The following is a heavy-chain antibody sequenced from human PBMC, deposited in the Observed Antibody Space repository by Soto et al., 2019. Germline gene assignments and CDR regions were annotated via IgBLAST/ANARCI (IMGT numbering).Heavy chain of an antibody. Sequence: GASGEVSCKASGYTFTGYYMHWVRQAPGQGLEWMGWINPNSGGTNYAQKFQGWVTMTRDTSISTAYMELSRLRSDDTAVYYCARVTKDSSGYFDAFHIWGQGTMVTVSS. J-gene: IGHJ3*02. CDR2: INPNSGGT. CDR3: ARVTKDSSGYFDAFHI. CDR1: GYTFTGYY. V-gene: IGHV1-2*04. D-gene: IGHD3-22*01.